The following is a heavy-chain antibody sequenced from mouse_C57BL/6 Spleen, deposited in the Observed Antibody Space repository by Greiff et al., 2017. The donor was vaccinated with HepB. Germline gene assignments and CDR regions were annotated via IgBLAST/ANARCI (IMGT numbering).Heavy chain of an antibody. V-gene: IGHV5-17*01. CDR2: ISSGSSTI. CDR1: GFTFSDYG. CDR3: ARHTTVVAKAMDY. Sequence: EVKLVESGGGLVKPGGSLKLSCAASGFTFSDYGMHWVRQAPEQGLEWVAYISSGSSTIYYADTVKGRFTISRDNAKNTLFLQMTSLRSEDTAMYYCARHTTVVAKAMDYWGQGTSVTVSS. J-gene: IGHJ4*01. D-gene: IGHD1-1*01.